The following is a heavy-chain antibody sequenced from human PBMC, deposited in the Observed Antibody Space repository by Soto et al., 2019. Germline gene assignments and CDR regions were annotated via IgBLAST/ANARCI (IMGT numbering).Heavy chain of an antibody. CDR1: GGSISSGYYY. D-gene: IGHD7-27*01. J-gene: IGHJ5*02. CDR2: IYYSGST. Sequence: SETLSLTCTVSGGSISSGYYYWTWIRQPPGKGLEWIGYIYYSGSTYYNPSLKSRVTISVDTSKNQFSLKLSSVTAADTAVYYCAISRWGIGWFDPWGQGTLVTVSS. V-gene: IGHV4-30-4*01. CDR3: AISRWGIGWFDP.